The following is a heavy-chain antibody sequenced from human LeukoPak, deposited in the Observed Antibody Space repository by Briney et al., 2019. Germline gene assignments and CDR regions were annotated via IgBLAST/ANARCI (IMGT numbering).Heavy chain of an antibody. CDR3: ARGRGPSVGKAPGGLNWFDP. D-gene: IGHD6-13*01. CDR1: GFTFSSYS. Sequence: PGGSLRLSCAGSGFTFSSYSMNWVRQAPGVGLEWISYIGSRSGNIYYADSVKGRFTISRDNAKNSLFLQMSSLRAEDTALYYCARGRGPSVGKAPGGLNWFDPWGQGTLVTVSS. V-gene: IGHV3-48*04. J-gene: IGHJ5*02. CDR2: IGSRSGNI.